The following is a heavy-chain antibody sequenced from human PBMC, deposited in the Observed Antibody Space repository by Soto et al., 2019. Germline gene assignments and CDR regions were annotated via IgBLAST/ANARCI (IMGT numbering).Heavy chain of an antibody. V-gene: IGHV3-23*01. Sequence: PGGSLRLSCAASGFTFSNYAMVWVRQAPGKGLEWVSAIARAGDLIRYADSVKGRFTISRDNSNNTLYLQMSSLRAEDTAIYFCAKSLTVQVLYYFVPWGPGTQVTVSS. CDR1: GFTFSNYA. D-gene: IGHD2-2*02. CDR3: AKSLTVQVLYYFVP. J-gene: IGHJ5*02. CDR2: IARAGDLI.